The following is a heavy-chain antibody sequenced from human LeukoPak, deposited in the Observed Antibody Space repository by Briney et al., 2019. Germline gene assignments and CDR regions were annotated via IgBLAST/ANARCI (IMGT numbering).Heavy chain of an antibody. Sequence: PGGSLRLSCAASGFTFSSYWMTWVRQAPGKGLEWVATIKHDGSEDYYVDSVKGRFTISRDNAKSSMWLQMSSLRAEDTAVYYCGRDQTPFYWGQGSLVIVSS. CDR3: GRDQTPFY. D-gene: IGHD2-15*01. CDR1: GFTFSSYW. J-gene: IGHJ4*02. CDR2: IKHDGSED. V-gene: IGHV3-7*01.